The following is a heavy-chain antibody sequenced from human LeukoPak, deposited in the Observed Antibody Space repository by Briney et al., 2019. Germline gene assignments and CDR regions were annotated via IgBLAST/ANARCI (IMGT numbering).Heavy chain of an antibody. V-gene: IGHV4-34*01. J-gene: IGHJ4*02. CDR1: RGSFSGYY. CDR2: INHSGTT. Sequence: SETLSLTCAVYRGSFSGYYWTWIRQSPGKGLEWIGEINHSGTTNYNPSLKSRVTISIDTSKNQFSLKLSSVTAADAAVYYCARGPTIDYDILTGYYYFDYWGQGTLVTVSS. CDR3: ARGPTIDYDILTGYYYFDY. D-gene: IGHD3-9*01.